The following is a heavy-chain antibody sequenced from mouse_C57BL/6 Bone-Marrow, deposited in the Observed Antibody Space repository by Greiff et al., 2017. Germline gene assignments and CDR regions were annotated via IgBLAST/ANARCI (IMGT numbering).Heavy chain of an antibody. D-gene: IGHD2-1*01. J-gene: IGHJ2*01. CDR2: IDPENGDT. Sequence: EVKLMESGAELVRPGASVKLSCTASGFNIKDDYMHWVKQRPEQGLEWIGWIDPENGDTEYASKFQGKATITADTSSNTAYLQLSSLTSEDTAVYYCTTLPKNYWGQGTTLTVSS. CDR1: GFNIKDDY. V-gene: IGHV14-4*01. CDR3: TTLPKNY.